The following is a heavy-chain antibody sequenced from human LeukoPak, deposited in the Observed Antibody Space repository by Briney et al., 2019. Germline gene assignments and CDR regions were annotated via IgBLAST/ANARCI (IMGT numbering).Heavy chain of an antibody. CDR1: EFTFSSYS. V-gene: IGHV3-48*01. CDR2: ITNSGNSK. CDR3: GRTRSGVYLPFDY. Sequence: GGSLRLSCAASEFTFSSYSMNWVRQAPGKGLEWVSYITNSGNSKSYADSVKGRFTISRDNTKNSLYLQMNGLRAEDTAVYYLGRTRSGVYLPFDYGGQGILVTVSS. D-gene: IGHD3-3*01. J-gene: IGHJ4*02.